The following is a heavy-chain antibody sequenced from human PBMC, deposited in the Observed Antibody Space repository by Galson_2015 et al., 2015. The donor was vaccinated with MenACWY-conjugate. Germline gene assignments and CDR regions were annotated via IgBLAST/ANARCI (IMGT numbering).Heavy chain of an antibody. J-gene: IGHJ4*02. CDR1: GFTFSSYA. CDR3: AKDMGALGGSDY. D-gene: IGHD1-26*01. Sequence: SLRLSCAASGFTFSSYAMSWVRQAPGKGLEWVSAISGSGGSTYYADSVKGRFTISRDNSENTLYLQMNSLRAEDTAVYYCAKDMGALGGSDYWGQGTLVTVSS. V-gene: IGHV3-23*01. CDR2: ISGSGGST.